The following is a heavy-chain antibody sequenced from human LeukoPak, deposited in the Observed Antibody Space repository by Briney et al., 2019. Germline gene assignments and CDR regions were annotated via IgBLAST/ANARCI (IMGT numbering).Heavy chain of an antibody. CDR2: IYYSGST. CDR1: AGSISSYY. CDR3: ARAYSYYDPRFDY. V-gene: IGHV4-59*01. Sequence: PSETLSLTCTVSAGSISSYYWSWIRQPPGKGLEWIGYIYYSGSTNYNPSLKSRVVISVDTSKNQFSLKMSSVTAADTAVYYCARAYSYYDPRFDYWGQGILVTVSS. D-gene: IGHD5-12*01. J-gene: IGHJ4*02.